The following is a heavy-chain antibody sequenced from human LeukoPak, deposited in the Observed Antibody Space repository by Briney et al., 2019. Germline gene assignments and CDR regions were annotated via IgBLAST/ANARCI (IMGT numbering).Heavy chain of an antibody. CDR1: GYTFTDYY. CDR3: ARDLSYYDSSGYYKWFDP. J-gene: IGHJ5*02. D-gene: IGHD3-22*01. Sequence: GASVKVSCKASGYTFTDYYMHWVRQAPGQGLEWMGWINPNSGGINYAQKFQDRVTMTRDTSISTAYMELSRLRSGDTAVYYCARDLSYYDSSGYYKWFDPWGQGTLVTVSS. V-gene: IGHV1-2*02. CDR2: INPNSGGI.